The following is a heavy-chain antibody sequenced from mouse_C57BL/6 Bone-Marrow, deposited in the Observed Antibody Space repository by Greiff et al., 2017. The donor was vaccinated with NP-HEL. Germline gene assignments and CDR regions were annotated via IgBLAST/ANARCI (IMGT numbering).Heavy chain of an antibody. V-gene: IGHV1-54*01. CDR1: GYAFTNYL. CDR3: ARGYYDRAWFAY. Sequence: QVQLQQSGAELVRPGTSVKVSCKASGYAFTNYLIEWVKQRPGQGLEWIGVINPGSGGTNYNEKFKGKATLTADKSSSTAYMPLSSLTSEDYAVNFCARGYYDRAWFAYWGQGTLVTVSA. J-gene: IGHJ3*01. D-gene: IGHD2-4*01. CDR2: INPGSGGT.